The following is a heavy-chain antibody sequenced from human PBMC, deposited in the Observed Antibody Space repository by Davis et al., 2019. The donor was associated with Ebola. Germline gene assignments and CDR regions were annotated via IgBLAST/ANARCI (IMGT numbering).Heavy chain of an antibody. J-gene: IGHJ4*02. V-gene: IGHV3-21*01. CDR3: ARAPVRNAVATIDS. Sequence: GESLKISCAASGFTFSSYSMNWVRQAPGKGLEWVSSISSSSSYIYYADSVKGRFTISRDNAKNTLYLQMNSLRAEDTAVYYCARAPVRNAVATIDSWGQGTLVTVSS. D-gene: IGHD5-12*01. CDR1: GFTFSSYS. CDR2: ISSSSSYI.